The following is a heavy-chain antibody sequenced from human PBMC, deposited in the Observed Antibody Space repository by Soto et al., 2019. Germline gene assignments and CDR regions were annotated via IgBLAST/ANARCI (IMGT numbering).Heavy chain of an antibody. CDR2: ISDTSIDS. CDR1: RFTFGDYP. V-gene: IGHV3-23*01. CDR3: ANTAATPFGDFEFDR. J-gene: IGHJ5*02. Sequence: EVQLLESGGALVQPGGSLRLSCVASRFTFGDYPMNWVRQAPGKGLGWVSGISDTSIDSYYADSVGGRFTISRDNSQRMLFLHMSSLRAEDTALYYCANTAATPFGDFEFDRWGQGTLVTVSS. D-gene: IGHD4-17*01.